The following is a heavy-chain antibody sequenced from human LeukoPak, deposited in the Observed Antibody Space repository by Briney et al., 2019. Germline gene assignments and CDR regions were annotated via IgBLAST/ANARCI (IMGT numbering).Heavy chain of an antibody. CDR1: GGSISSSSYY. J-gene: IGHJ4*02. CDR2: IYYSGST. CDR3: AGHPHRTHWGDY. D-gene: IGHD7-27*01. Sequence: PSETLSLTCTVSGGSISSSSYYRGWIRQSPGKGLEWIGSIYYSGSTYYDPSLKSRVTTSADTSKNHFSLKLSSVTAADTAVYYCAGHPHRTHWGDYWGQGTLVTVSS. V-gene: IGHV4-39*01.